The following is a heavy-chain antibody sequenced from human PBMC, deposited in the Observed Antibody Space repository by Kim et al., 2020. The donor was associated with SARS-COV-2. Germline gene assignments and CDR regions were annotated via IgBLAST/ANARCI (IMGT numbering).Heavy chain of an antibody. CDR1: GFTFGTYA. V-gene: IGHV3-23*01. Sequence: LSLTCAASGFTFGTYAMTWVRQAAGKGLEWVSAISGSGDSTYYADSVKGRFTISRDNSKNRLYLQMNSLRAEDTAVYYCAKDSDDYIWESYRQNWFDPWGQGTLVIVSS. CDR2: ISGSGDST. J-gene: IGHJ5*02. D-gene: IGHD3-16*02. CDR3: AKDSDDYIWESYRQNWFDP.